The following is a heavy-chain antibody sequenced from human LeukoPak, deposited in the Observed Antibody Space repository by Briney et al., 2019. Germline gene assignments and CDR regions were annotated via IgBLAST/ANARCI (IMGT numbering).Heavy chain of an antibody. V-gene: IGHV1-2*02. CDR3: ARAGGGYSYGYFGYSFDY. CDR1: GYTFTGYY. D-gene: IGHD5-18*01. Sequence: ASVKVSSKASGYTFTGYYMHWVRQAPGQGLEWMGWINPNSGGTNYAQKFQGRVTMTRDTSISTAYMELSRLRSDDTAVYYCARAGGGYSYGYFGYSFDYWGQGTLVTVSS. CDR2: INPNSGGT. J-gene: IGHJ4*02.